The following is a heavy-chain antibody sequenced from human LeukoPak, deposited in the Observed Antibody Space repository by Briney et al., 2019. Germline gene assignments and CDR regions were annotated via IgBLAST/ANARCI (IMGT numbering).Heavy chain of an antibody. CDR2: IRSKAYGGTT. D-gene: IGHD2-2*01. CDR1: GFTFGDYA. Sequence: GGSLRLSCTAPGFTFGDYAMSWVRQAPGKGLEWVGFIRSKAYGGTTEYAASVKGRFTISRDDSKSIAYLQMNSLKTEDTAVYYCTRDLIVVVPAATIYYYYYYMDVWGKGTTVTISS. J-gene: IGHJ6*03. V-gene: IGHV3-49*04. CDR3: TRDLIVVVPAATIYYYYYYMDV.